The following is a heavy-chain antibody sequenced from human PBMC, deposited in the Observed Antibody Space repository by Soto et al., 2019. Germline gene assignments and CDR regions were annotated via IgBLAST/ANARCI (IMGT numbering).Heavy chain of an antibody. J-gene: IGHJ6*02. V-gene: IGHV4-34*01. CDR2: INHSGST. CDR1: GGTFSGYY. CDR3: ARTGMDPYFYGMDV. Sequence: KASETLSLTCAAYGGTFSGYYLSWIRQPPGKGLEWIGEINHSGSTNYNPSLKSRVTISVDTSKNQYSLKLSSVTAADTAVYYCARTGMDPYFYGMDVWGQGTTVTVSS.